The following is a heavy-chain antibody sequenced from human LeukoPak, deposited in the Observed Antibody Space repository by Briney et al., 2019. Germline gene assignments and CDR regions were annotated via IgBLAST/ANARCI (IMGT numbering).Heavy chain of an antibody. CDR1: GFSFTDYP. CDR3: ATDQRYAFDY. V-gene: IGHV3-48*02. CDR2: IRTTAEGAKYA. D-gene: IGHD3-9*01. Sequence: GGSLRLSCATSGFSFTDYPMNWVHQAPGKRLEWISNIRTTAEGAKYAYYADSVKGRVTISRDDGKNTLYLHMNSLRDDDTAVYYCATDQRYAFDYWGQGILVTVSS. J-gene: IGHJ4*02.